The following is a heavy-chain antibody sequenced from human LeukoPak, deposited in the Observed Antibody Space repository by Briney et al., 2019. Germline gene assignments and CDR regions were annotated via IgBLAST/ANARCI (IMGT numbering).Heavy chain of an antibody. J-gene: IGHJ4*02. Sequence: GGSLRLSCAASGFTFSSYAMSWVRQAPGKGLEWVSAISGSGGSTYYADSVKGRFAISRDNSKNTLYLQMNSLRAEDTAVYYCAKGDLGYRGHLDYWGQGTLVTVSS. D-gene: IGHD3-10*01. CDR3: AKGDLGYRGHLDY. CDR1: GFTFSSYA. V-gene: IGHV3-23*01. CDR2: ISGSGGST.